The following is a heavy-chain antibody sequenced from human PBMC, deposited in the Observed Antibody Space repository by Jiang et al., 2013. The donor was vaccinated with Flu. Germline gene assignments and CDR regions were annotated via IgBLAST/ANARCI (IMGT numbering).Heavy chain of an antibody. Sequence: QLVESGGGVVQPGRSLRLSCAASGFTFSSYAMHWVRQAPGKGLEWVAVISYDGSNKYYADSVKGRFTISRDNSKNTLYLQMNSLRAEDTAVYYCAGGNGYFDYWGQGTLVTVSS. D-gene: IGHD4-23*01. J-gene: IGHJ4*02. CDR1: GFTFSSYA. CDR3: AGGNGYFDY. V-gene: IGHV3-30*04. CDR2: ISYDGSNK.